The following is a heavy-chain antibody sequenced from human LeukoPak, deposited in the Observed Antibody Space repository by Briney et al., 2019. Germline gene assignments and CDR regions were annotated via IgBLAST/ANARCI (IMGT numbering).Heavy chain of an antibody. Sequence: KPGGSLRLSCAASGFTFGDAWMTWVRQAPGRGLEWVGRIQRKVHGGPTYFAAPVKGRFTISRDDSKNTLYLQMNSLKTEDTAVYYCSTAFTATGAAGYFDYWGQGALVTVSS. D-gene: IGHD6-25*01. CDR3: STAFTATGAAGYFDY. CDR1: GFTFGDAW. V-gene: IGHV3-15*01. CDR2: IQRKVHGGPT. J-gene: IGHJ4*02.